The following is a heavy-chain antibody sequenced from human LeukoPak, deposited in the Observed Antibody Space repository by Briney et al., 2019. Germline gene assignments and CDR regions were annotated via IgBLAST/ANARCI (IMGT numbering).Heavy chain of an antibody. CDR2: ISGSGGST. CDR1: GFTFSSYA. J-gene: IGHJ4*02. Sequence: GGSLRLSCAASGFTFSSYAMSWVRQAPGKGLEWVSAISGSGGSTYYADSVKGRFTISRDNSKNTLYLQMNSLRAEDTAVYYCAKVRAVGYYYDSSGEPFDYWGQGTLVTVSS. D-gene: IGHD3-22*01. V-gene: IGHV3-23*01. CDR3: AKVRAVGYYYDSSGEPFDY.